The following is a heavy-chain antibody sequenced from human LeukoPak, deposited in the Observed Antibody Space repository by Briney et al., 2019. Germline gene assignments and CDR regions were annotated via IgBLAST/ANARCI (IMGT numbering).Heavy chain of an antibody. J-gene: IGHJ2*01. Sequence: SETLSLTCAVSGGSISISSSNWWSWVRQPPGKGLEWIGEIFHSGSTNYNPSLKSRVTISVDKSKNQFSLKLSSLTAADTTVYYCARDLHGGNSFTSDWYFDLWGRGTLVTVSS. V-gene: IGHV4-4*02. CDR1: GGSISISSSNW. CDR2: IFHSGST. CDR3: ARDLHGGNSFTSDWYFDL. D-gene: IGHD4-23*01.